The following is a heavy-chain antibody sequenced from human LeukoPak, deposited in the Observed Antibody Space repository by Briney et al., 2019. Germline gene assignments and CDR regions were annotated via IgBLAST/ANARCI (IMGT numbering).Heavy chain of an antibody. CDR2: ISSSGSTI. CDR3: ARGGYCDFPMDYYYGMDV. J-gene: IGHJ6*02. D-gene: IGHD3-3*01. Sequence: GGSLRLSCAASGFTFSSYEMNWVRQAPGKGLEWVSYISSSGSTIYYADSVKGRFTISRDNAKNSLYLQMNSLRAEDTAVYYCARGGYCDFPMDYYYGMDVWGQGTTVTVSS. CDR1: GFTFSSYE. V-gene: IGHV3-48*03.